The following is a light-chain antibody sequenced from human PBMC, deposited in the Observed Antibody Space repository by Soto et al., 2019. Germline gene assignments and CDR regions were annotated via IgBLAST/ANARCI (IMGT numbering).Light chain of an antibody. Sequence: DIVMTQSPDSLAVSLGERATINCKSSQSVLYSSNNNNYLAWYQQKPGQPPKLLIYWASTRESGVPDRFSGSGSGTDFTLTISSLQAEDVAVYYCQQYYITPYTFGQGTKLAIK. CDR1: QSVLYSSNNNNY. J-gene: IGKJ2*01. V-gene: IGKV4-1*01. CDR2: WAS. CDR3: QQYYITPYT.